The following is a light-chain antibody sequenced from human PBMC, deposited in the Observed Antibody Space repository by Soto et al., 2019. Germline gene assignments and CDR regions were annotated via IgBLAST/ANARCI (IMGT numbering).Light chain of an antibody. Sequence: QSALTQPASVSGSPGQSITISCTGTSSDVGSDNLVSWYQLHPGKAPRLIIYEVSQRPSGVSNRFSGSKSGNTASLTISRLQAEDEAAYHCCSYVGTTTYVFGTGTKLTVL. V-gene: IGLV2-23*02. J-gene: IGLJ1*01. CDR1: SSDVGSDNL. CDR2: EVS. CDR3: CSYVGTTTYV.